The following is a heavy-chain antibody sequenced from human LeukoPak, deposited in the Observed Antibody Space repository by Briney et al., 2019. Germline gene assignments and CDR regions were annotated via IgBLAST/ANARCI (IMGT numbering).Heavy chain of an antibody. CDR1: GFTFSSYW. J-gene: IGHJ4*02. Sequence: GGSLRLSCAASGFTFSSYWMHWVRQAPGKGLVWVSRINIDGTTSNYADSVKGRFTISRDNAKNAVYLQMNSLRVEDTAVYYCARASAWDTPPFAYWGQGTLVTVSS. V-gene: IGHV3-74*01. D-gene: IGHD5-18*01. CDR2: INIDGTTS. CDR3: ARASAWDTPPFAY.